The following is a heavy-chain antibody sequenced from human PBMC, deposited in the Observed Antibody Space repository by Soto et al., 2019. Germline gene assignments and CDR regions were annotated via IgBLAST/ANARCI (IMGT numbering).Heavy chain of an antibody. CDR2: IYYSGST. D-gene: IGHD1-26*01. Sequence: QVQLQESGPGLVKPSETLSLTCTVSGGSISSYYWRWIRQPPGKGLEWIGYIYYSGSTNYNPSLKSRVTISVDTSKNQFSLKLSSVTAADTAVYYCARGNSGSYYVWGQGTLVTVSS. CDR1: GGSISSYY. V-gene: IGHV4-59*01. J-gene: IGHJ4*02. CDR3: ARGNSGSYYV.